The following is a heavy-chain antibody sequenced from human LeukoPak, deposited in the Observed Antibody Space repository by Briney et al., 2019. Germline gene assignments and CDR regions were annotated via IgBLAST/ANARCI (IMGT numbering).Heavy chain of an antibody. D-gene: IGHD3-10*01. V-gene: IGHV1-3*01. CDR2: INAGNGNT. Sequence: ASVKVSCKASGYTFTSYAMHWVRQAPGQRLEWMGWINAGNGNTKHSQKFQGRVTITRDTSASTAYMELSSLRSEDTAVYYCAREGGSGSSYDYWGQGTLVTVSS. J-gene: IGHJ4*02. CDR1: GYTFTSYA. CDR3: AREGGSGSSYDY.